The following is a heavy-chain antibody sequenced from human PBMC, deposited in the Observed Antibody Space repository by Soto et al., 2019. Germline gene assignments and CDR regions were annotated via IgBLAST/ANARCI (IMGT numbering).Heavy chain of an antibody. CDR3: ARHRSPYYYGRGSPTPFDY. Sequence: GESLKISCKVSGYSFVNYWIGWVRQMPGKGLEWMGNIYPGDSDTDYSPSFQGRVTISADKSITTAYLQWSSLQASDTAIYYCARHRSPYYYGRGSPTPFDYWGQGPLVTASS. CDR1: GYSFVNYW. D-gene: IGHD3-10*01. CDR2: IYPGDSDT. J-gene: IGHJ4*02. V-gene: IGHV5-51*01.